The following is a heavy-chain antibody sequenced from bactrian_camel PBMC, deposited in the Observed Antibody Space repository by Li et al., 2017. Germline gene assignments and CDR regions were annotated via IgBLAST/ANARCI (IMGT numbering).Heavy chain of an antibody. J-gene: IGHJ4*01. Sequence: VQLVESGGGSAQAGGSLRLSCVASGDTRSSYRMAWFRQAPGKEREGVAAVASDGATTYAESVKGRFTISKDGAGNTLYLQMNGLKPEDTAMYVCAVQPFCRWPRLSINYNYWGQGTQVTVS. D-gene: IGHD1*01. V-gene: IGHV3S57*01. CDR2: VASDGAT. CDR3: AVQPFCRWPRLSINYNY. CDR1: GDTRSSYR.